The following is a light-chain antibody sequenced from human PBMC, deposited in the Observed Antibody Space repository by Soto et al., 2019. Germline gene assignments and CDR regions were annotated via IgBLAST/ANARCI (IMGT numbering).Light chain of an antibody. CDR2: AAS. V-gene: IGKV1-9*01. Sequence: DIQLTQSPSFLSASVGDRVTITCRASQGISSYLAWYQQKPGKAPKLLMYAASTLQRGVPSRFSGSGSGTEFTLTISSLQPDDFATYYCQQYNSYWTFGQGTKVDIK. CDR3: QQYNSYWT. CDR1: QGISSY. J-gene: IGKJ1*01.